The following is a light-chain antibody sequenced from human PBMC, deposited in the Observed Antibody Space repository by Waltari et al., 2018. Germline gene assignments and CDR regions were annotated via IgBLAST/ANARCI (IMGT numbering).Light chain of an antibody. J-gene: IGKJ5*01. V-gene: IGKV1-5*03. CDR1: QSISSW. Sequence: DIQMTQSPSTLSASVGDRVTITCRASQSISSWLAWYQQKPGKAPKLLIYNASSFESGVPSRCSGSGSGKEFTLTISSLQSDDFATYYCQQYNSYLITVGQGTRLEIK. CDR3: QQYNSYLIT. CDR2: NAS.